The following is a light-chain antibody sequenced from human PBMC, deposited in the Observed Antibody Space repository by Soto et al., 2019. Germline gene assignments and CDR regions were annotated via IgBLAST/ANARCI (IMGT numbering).Light chain of an antibody. CDR2: KAS. CDR1: QSISSW. J-gene: IGKJ1*01. CDR3: QQYNSYPWT. Sequence: DIPMTQSPSTLSASVGDRVTITCRASQSISSWLAWYQQKPGKAPKLLIYKASSLESGVPSRFSGSGSGTELTITISSLQPDDFATYYCQQYNSYPWTFGQGTKVEIK. V-gene: IGKV1-5*03.